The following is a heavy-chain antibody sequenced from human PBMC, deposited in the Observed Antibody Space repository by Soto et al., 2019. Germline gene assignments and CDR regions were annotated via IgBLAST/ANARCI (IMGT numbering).Heavy chain of an antibody. J-gene: IGHJ4*02. Sequence: EVQLVESGGGLVQPGGSLKLSCAASGFTFSGSAMHWVRQASGQGLEWVGRIRSKANSYATAYAASVKGRFTISRDDSKNTAYLQMNSLKTEDTAVYYCTRQGSSGDYWGQGTLVTVSS. V-gene: IGHV3-73*02. CDR1: GFTFSGSA. CDR3: TRQGSSGDY. D-gene: IGHD3-10*01. CDR2: IRSKANSYAT.